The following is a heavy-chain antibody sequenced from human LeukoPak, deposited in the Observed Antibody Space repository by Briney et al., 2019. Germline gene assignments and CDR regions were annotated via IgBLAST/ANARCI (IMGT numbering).Heavy chain of an antibody. CDR1: GGSISSYY. D-gene: IGHD6-25*01. CDR2: IHYSGST. J-gene: IGHJ2*01. V-gene: IGHV4-59*08. CDR3: ARQGGGFWYFDL. Sequence: SETLSLTCAVSGGSISSYYWSWIRQPPGKGLEWIGYIHYSGSTNYNPSLKSRVTISVDTSKNQFSLKLSSVTAADTAVYYCARQGGGFWYFDLWGRGTLVTVSS.